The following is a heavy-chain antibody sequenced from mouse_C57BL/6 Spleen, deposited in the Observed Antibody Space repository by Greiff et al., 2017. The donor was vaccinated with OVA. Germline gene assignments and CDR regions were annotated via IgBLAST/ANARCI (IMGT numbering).Heavy chain of an antibody. CDR2: IYWADDT. V-gene: IGHV8-12*01. J-gene: IGHJ2*01. CDR3: ARRCYDYDYFDY. D-gene: IGHD2-4*01. Sequence: VMLVESGPGILQSSQTLSLTCSFSGFSLSTSGMGVSWIRQPSGKGLEWLAHIYWADDTRYNPSLKSRLTISKETSRNQVFLKITSVDTADTATYYCARRCYDYDYFDYWGQGTTLTVSA. CDR1: GFSLSTSGMG.